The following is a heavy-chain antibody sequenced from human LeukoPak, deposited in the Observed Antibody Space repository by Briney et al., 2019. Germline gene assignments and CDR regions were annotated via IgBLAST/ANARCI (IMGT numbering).Heavy chain of an antibody. J-gene: IGHJ4*02. D-gene: IGHD3-22*01. CDR1: GYTFTGYY. CDR3: ARVGYYDSSGYYSDFDY. CDR2: INPNSGGT. Sequence: ASVKVSCKASGYTFTGYYMHWVRQAPGQGLEWMGWINPNSGGTNYAQKFQGRVTMTRDTSISTAYMELSRLRSDDTAMYYCARVGYYDSSGYYSDFDYWGQGTLVTVSS. V-gene: IGHV1-2*02.